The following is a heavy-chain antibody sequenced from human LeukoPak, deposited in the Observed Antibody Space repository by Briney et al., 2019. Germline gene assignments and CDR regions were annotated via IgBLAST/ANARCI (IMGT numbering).Heavy chain of an antibody. J-gene: IGHJ4*02. CDR1: GFTFSSYG. CDR2: ISYDGSNK. CDR3: AKSPFGVVTAFDY. Sequence: PGGSLRLSCAASGFTFSSYGIHWVRQAPGKELEWVAVISYDGSNKYYADSVKGRFTISRDNSKNTLYLQMNSLRAEDTAVYYCAKSPFGVVTAFDYWGQGTLVTVSS. D-gene: IGHD2-21*02. V-gene: IGHV3-30*18.